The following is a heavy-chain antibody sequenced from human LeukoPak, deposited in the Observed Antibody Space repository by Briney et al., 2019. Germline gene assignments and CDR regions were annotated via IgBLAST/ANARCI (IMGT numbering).Heavy chain of an antibody. Sequence: GGSLRLSCAASGFTFSSYAMSWVRQAPGKGLEWVSAISGSGGSTYYADSVKGRFTISRDNSKNTLYLQMNSLRAEDTAVYYCAKCIGYSSGWYTFDYWGQGTLVTVSS. CDR2: ISGSGGST. D-gene: IGHD6-19*01. CDR3: AKCIGYSSGWYTFDY. J-gene: IGHJ4*02. V-gene: IGHV3-23*01. CDR1: GFTFSSYA.